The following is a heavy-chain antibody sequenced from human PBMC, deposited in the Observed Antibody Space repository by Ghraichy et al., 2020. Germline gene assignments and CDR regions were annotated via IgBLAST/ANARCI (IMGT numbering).Heavy chain of an antibody. CDR1: GGSISYYY. J-gene: IGHJ6*02. V-gene: IGHV4-59*08. D-gene: IGHD2/OR15-2a*01. CDR2: IYYSGST. Sequence: SETLSLTCTVSGGSISYYYWSWIRQPPGKGLEWIGYIYYSGSTNYNPSLKSRVTISVDTSKNQFSLKLTSVTAADTAVYYCASRLNRGYHGMDVWGQGTTVTVSS. CDR3: ASRLNRGYHGMDV.